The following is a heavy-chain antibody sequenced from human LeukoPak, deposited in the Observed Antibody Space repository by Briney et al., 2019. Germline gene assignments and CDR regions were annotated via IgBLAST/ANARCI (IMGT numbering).Heavy chain of an antibody. CDR2: IYYSGST. D-gene: IGHD3-9*01. Sequence: PSETLSLTCTVSGGSISSYYWSWIRQPPGKGLEWIGYIYYSGSTNYNPSLKSRVTISVDTPKNQFSLKLSSVTAADTAVYYCATWGQDILTGYYSRGYYFDYWGQGTLVTVSS. CDR3: ATWGQDILTGYYSRGYYFDY. J-gene: IGHJ4*02. V-gene: IGHV4-59*01. CDR1: GGSISSYY.